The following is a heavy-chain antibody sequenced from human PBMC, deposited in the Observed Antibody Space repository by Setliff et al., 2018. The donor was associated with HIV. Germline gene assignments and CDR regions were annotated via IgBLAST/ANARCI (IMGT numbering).Heavy chain of an antibody. Sequence: GGSLRLSCVASGISFSRDWMHWVRQAPGKGLVWVSRISNDGTTTTYADAVKGRFTISRDNAKNTLYLQMNNLGVEDTGLYYCAKDHESSGWFRGYIDYWGPGTLVTVS. D-gene: IGHD6-19*01. CDR3: AKDHESSGWFRGYIDY. V-gene: IGHV3-74*01. CDR1: GISFSRDW. J-gene: IGHJ4*02. CDR2: ISNDGTTT.